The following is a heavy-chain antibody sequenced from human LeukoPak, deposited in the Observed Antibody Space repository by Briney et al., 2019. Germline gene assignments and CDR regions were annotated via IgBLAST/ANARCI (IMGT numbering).Heavy chain of an antibody. CDR2: ISSSSSYI. J-gene: IGHJ4*02. Sequence: GGSLRLSCAASGFTFSSYSMNWVRQAPGKGLEWVSSISSSSSYIYYADSVKGRFTISRDNAKNSLYLQMNSLRAEDTAVYYCAFGGTYSGYEVPIDYWGQGTLVTVSS. V-gene: IGHV3-21*01. D-gene: IGHD5-12*01. CDR3: AFGGTYSGYEVPIDY. CDR1: GFTFSSYS.